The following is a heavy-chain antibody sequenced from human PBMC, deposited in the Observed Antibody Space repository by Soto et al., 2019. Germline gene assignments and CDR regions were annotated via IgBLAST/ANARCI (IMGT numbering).Heavy chain of an antibody. CDR2: IRNKVNEYAT. J-gene: IGHJ2*01. D-gene: IGHD4-17*01. V-gene: IGHV3-73*01. Sequence: GGSLRLSCAASGITFSDSALRWVRQASGKGLEWVGRIRNKVNEYATIYAASVKGRFTISRDDSKNTAFLQMNSLKTEDTAVYYCTIPNDSGDSDWYFDLWGRGTLVTVSS. CDR3: TIPNDSGDSDWYFDL. CDR1: GITFSDSA.